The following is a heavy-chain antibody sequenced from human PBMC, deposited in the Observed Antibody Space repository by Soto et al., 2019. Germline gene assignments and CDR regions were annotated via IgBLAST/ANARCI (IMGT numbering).Heavy chain of an antibody. D-gene: IGHD1-1*01. CDR3: ARGRYGDY. CDR1: GYAFTTYG. Sequence: QVHLVQSGAEVKKPGASVKVSCKGSGYAFTTYGITWVRQAPGQGLEWMGWISAHNGNTNYAQKRQGRVTVTRDTSTSTATMELRSQRSADTAVYYCARGRYGDYWGQGALVTVSS. CDR2: ISAHNGNT. J-gene: IGHJ4*02. V-gene: IGHV1-18*01.